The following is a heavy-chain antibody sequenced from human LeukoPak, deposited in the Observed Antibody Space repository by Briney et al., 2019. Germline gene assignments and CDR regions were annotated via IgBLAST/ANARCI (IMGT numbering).Heavy chain of an antibody. J-gene: IGHJ4*02. Sequence: GGSLRLSCAASGFTFSSYWMSWVRQAPGKGLAWVANIKEDGSEKFYVDSLKGRFTIFRDNAENSLYLLMNSLRADDTAVYYCARDKIVGATIFDYWGQGTLVTVSS. D-gene: IGHD1-26*01. CDR2: IKEDGSEK. CDR1: GFTFSSYW. V-gene: IGHV3-7*01. CDR3: ARDKIVGATIFDY.